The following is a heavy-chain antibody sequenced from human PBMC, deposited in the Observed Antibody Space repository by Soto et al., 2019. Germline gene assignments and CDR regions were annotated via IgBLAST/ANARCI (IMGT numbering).Heavy chain of an antibody. J-gene: IGHJ6*02. CDR3: ASREGAYYYGMDV. CDR1: GGSISSGGYS. CDR2: MYHSGST. V-gene: IGHV4-30-2*01. Sequence: PSETLSLTCAVSGGSISSGGYSWSWIRQPPGKGLEWIGYMYHSGSTYYNPSLKSRVTISVDRSKNQFSLKLSSVTAADTAVYYCASREGAYYYGMDVWGQGTTVTVSS.